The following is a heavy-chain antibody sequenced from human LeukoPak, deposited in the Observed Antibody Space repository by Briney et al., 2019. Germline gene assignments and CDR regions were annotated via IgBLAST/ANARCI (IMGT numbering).Heavy chain of an antibody. J-gene: IGHJ4*02. CDR1: GGSFSGYY. CDR3: ARGDCSSTSCYVDY. CDR2: INHCGST. D-gene: IGHD2-2*01. V-gene: IGHV4-34*01. Sequence: PSETLSLTCAVYGGSFSGYYWSWIRQPPGKGLEWIGEINHCGSTNYNPSLKSRVTISVDTSKNQFSLKLSSVTAADTAVYYCARGDCSSTSCYVDYWGQGTLVTVSS.